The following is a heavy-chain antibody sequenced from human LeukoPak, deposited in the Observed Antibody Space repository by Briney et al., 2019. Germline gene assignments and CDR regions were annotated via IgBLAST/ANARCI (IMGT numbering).Heavy chain of an antibody. V-gene: IGHV1-8*03. CDR3: ARGRIAVAGTEYFDL. D-gene: IGHD6-19*01. Sequence: GASVKVSCKASGYTFTSYDINWVRQATGQGLEWMGWMNPNSGNTGYAQKFQGRVTITRNTSISTAYMELSSLRSEDTAVYYCARGRIAVAGTEYFDLWGRGTLVTVSS. CDR2: MNPNSGNT. J-gene: IGHJ2*01. CDR1: GYTFTSYD.